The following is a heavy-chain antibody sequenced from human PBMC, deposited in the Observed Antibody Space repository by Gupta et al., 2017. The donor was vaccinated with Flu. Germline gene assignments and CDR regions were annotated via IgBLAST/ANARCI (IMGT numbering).Heavy chain of an antibody. Sequence: GQGLEWVGWMNPNSGNTGYPQKFQGRVTMTRNTSISTAYMELSSLRSEDTAVYYCARGRSYDFWSGSPGWVNWGQGTLVTVSS. D-gene: IGHD3-3*01. CDR2: MNPNSGNT. CDR3: ARGRSYDFWSGSPGWVN. J-gene: IGHJ4*02. V-gene: IGHV1-8*01.